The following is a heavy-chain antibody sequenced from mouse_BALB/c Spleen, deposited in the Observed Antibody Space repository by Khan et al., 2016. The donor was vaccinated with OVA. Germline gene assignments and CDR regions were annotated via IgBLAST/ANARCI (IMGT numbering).Heavy chain of an antibody. CDR1: GYTFTSYW. D-gene: IGHD1-1*01. Sequence: QVQLQQSGAELVKAGASVKMSCKASGYTFTSYWMHWVKQRLGKGLEWFAETNPTNGRTYYNEKFKSKATMTVDNSSSTAYMLLSGPTFEDSAVYYCARIKKIVATYFDYWGQGTTRTVSS. CDR3: ARIKKIVATYFDY. J-gene: IGHJ2*01. CDR2: TNPTNGRT. V-gene: IGHV1S81*02.